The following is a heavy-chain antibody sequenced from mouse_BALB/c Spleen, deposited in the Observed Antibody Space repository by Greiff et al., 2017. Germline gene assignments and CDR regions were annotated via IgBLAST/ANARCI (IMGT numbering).Heavy chain of an antibody. CDR1: GYTFTSYW. J-gene: IGHJ4*01. V-gene: IGHV1-69*02. Sequence: QVHVKQPGAELVKPGASVKLSCKASGYTFTSYWMHWVKQRPGQGLEWIGEIDPSDSYTNYNQKFKGKATLTVDKSSSTAYMQLSSLTSEDSAVYYCARRSYITTATMDYWGQGTSVTVSS. D-gene: IGHD1-2*01. CDR3: ARRSYITTATMDY. CDR2: IDPSDSYT.